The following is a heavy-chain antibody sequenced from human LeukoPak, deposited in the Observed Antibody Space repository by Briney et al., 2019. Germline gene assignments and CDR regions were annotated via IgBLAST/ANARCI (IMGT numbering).Heavy chain of an antibody. CDR1: GFTFSSYS. Sequence: GGSLRLSCAASGFTFSSYSMYWVRQAPGKGLEWVSSISSSSSYIYYADSVKGRFTISRDNAKNSLYLQMNSLRAEDTAVYYCARDSAYYYDSRGTGFDYWGQGTLVTVSS. CDR3: ARDSAYYYDSRGTGFDY. D-gene: IGHD3-22*01. J-gene: IGHJ4*02. CDR2: ISSSSSYI. V-gene: IGHV3-21*01.